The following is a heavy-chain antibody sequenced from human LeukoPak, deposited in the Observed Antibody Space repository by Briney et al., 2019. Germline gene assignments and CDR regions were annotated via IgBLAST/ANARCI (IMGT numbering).Heavy chain of an antibody. J-gene: IGHJ5*02. V-gene: IGHV4-39*01. D-gene: IGHD6-13*01. CDR2: IYYGGST. CDR3: ARQDHSIIWYHWFDP. Sequence: ADTLSLTCSVSGGSISKSNHYWGWILPPPGKWLEWLWSIYYGGSTFSNPSLKSRVTISVDTSKNQFCLRLRSVPAADTAVYYCARQDHSIIWYHWFDPWGQGTLVT. CDR1: GGSISKSNHY.